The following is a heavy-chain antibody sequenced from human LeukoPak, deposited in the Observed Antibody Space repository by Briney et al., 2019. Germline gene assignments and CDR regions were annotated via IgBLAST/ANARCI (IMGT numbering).Heavy chain of an antibody. CDR3: ARIMRPGHPYYFDY. Sequence: GGSLRLSCAASGFTFRGYAMSWVRQAPGKGLEWISTITGNGGRTHYADSVKGRFLISRDNSKNTLYLQMNSLRAEDTAVYYCARIMRPGHPYYFDYWGQGTLVTVSS. CDR2: ITGNGGRT. CDR1: GFTFRGYA. J-gene: IGHJ4*02. V-gene: IGHV3-23*01.